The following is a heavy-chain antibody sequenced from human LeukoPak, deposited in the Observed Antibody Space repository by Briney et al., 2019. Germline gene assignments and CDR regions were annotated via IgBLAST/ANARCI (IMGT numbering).Heavy chain of an antibody. CDR1: GGSISTYY. Sequence: SETLSLTCSVSGGSISTYYWSWIRQPPGKGLEWIGYIYYGGSTNYNPSLKSRVTISVDTSKNQFSLKLTSVTAADTAVYYCARAQLNLLVDFGMDVWGQGTTVTVSS. V-gene: IGHV4-59*01. CDR2: IYYGGST. J-gene: IGHJ6*02. D-gene: IGHD1-1*01. CDR3: ARAQLNLLVDFGMDV.